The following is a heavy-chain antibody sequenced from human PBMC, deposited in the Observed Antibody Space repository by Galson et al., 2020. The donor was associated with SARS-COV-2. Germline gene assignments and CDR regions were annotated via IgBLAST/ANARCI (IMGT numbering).Heavy chain of an antibody. CDR2: ISHDGTTK. V-gene: IGHV3-30*04. CDR1: GFTLSRSA. Sequence: GGSLRLSCAASGFTLSRSALHWVRQAPGKGLERVAIISHDGTTKYNSDSVKGRFTISRDISKNTLYLQLNSLRPEDTAVYFCARETDDYTSSYYDYWGQGTLVTVSS. J-gene: IGHJ4*02. D-gene: IGHD6-13*01. CDR3: ARETDDYTSSYYDY.